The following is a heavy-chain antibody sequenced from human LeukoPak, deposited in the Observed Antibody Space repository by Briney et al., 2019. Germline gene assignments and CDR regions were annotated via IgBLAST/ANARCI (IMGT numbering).Heavy chain of an antibody. V-gene: IGHV1-18*01. CDR1: GYTFANYG. Sequence: ASVKVSCKASGYTFANYGISWVRQAPGQGLEWVGWISAYNGNTNYAQKLQGRVTLTTDTSTSTGYMELRSLRSDDTALYYCARSPIARVAATTPYYMDVWGKGTTVTISS. CDR2: ISAYNGNT. D-gene: IGHD6-19*01. J-gene: IGHJ6*03. CDR3: ARSPIARVAATTPYYMDV.